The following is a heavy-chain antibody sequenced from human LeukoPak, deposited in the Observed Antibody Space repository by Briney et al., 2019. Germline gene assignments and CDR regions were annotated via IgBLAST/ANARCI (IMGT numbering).Heavy chain of an antibody. CDR2: VYYRGST. CDR1: GDSISSYY. CDR3: ARTVANWFDP. Sequence: PSETLSLTCTVSGDSISSYYWSWIRQPPGKGLEWIGYVYYRGSTNYNPSLKSRVTISVDTSKSQFSLKLTSVTAADTAVYHCARTVANWFDPWGQGTLVTVSS. V-gene: IGHV4-59*01. D-gene: IGHD4-11*01. J-gene: IGHJ5*02.